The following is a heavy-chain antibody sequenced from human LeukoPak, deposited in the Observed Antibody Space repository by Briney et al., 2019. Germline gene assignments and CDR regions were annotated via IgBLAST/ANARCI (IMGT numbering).Heavy chain of an antibody. CDR1: GYTFTSYG. CDR2: ISAYNGNT. V-gene: IGHV1-18*04. D-gene: IGHD6-13*01. Sequence: EASVTVSCKASGYTFTSYGISWVRQAPGQGLEWMGWISAYNGNTNYAQKLQGRVTMTTDTSTSTAYMELRSLRPDDTAVYYCARDWGAAAGYYYGMDVWGKGTTVTVSS. CDR3: ARDWGAAAGYYYGMDV. J-gene: IGHJ6*04.